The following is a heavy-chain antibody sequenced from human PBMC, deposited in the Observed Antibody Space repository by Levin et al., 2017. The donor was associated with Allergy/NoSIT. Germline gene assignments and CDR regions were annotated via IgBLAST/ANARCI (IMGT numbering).Heavy chain of an antibody. CDR3: VRAPGPIRVAAPAGFDY. V-gene: IGHV3-74*01. Sequence: GGSLRLSCAASGFTFSSYWMHWVRQAPGKGLVWVSRIDSDGSSTIYADSVKGRFTISRDNAKNTLYLQMNSLRAEDTAVYYCVRAPGPIRVAAPAGFDYWGPGTLVTVSS. D-gene: IGHD6-25*01. CDR1: GFTFSSYW. J-gene: IGHJ4*02. CDR2: IDSDGSST.